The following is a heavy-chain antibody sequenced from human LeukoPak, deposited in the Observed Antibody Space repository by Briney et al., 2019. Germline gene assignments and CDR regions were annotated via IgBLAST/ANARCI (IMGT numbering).Heavy chain of an antibody. J-gene: IGHJ4*02. CDR2: ISSSSSYI. Sequence: GGSLRLSCAASGFTFSRNSMNWVRQAPGKGLEWVSSISSSSSYIYYADSVKGRFTISRDNAKDSLYLQMNSLRAEDTAVYYCARSLHYYDSSGYLGSDYWGQGTLVTVSS. D-gene: IGHD3-22*01. V-gene: IGHV3-21*01. CDR1: GFTFSRNS. CDR3: ARSLHYYDSSGYLGSDY.